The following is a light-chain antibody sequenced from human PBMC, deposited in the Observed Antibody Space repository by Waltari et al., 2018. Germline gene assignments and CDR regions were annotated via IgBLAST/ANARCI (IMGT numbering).Light chain of an antibody. CDR3: SSYAGSDNYWV. CDR2: EVD. J-gene: IGLJ3*02. V-gene: IGLV2-8*01. CDR1: SSDVGGYKY. Sequence: QSALTQPPSASGSPGQSVTISCTGTSSDVGGYKYVSWYQHHPGKAPKLMIYEVDERPSGGPDRFSGSKSGNTASLTVSGLQAEDEADYYCSSYAGSDNYWVFGGGTKLTVL.